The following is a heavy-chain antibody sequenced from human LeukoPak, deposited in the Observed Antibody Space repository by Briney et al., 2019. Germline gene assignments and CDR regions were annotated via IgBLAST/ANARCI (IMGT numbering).Heavy chain of an antibody. CDR2: IYYSGST. J-gene: IGHJ4*02. D-gene: IGHD3-22*01. CDR1: GGSIRSTSYY. CDR3: ARGAYYYDSSGYYYSPYYFDY. V-gene: IGHV4-61*05. Sequence: SETLSLTCTVSGGSIRSTSYYWSWIRQPPGKGLEWIGYIYYSGSTNYNPSLKSRVTISVDTSKNQFSLKLSSVTAADTAVYYCARGAYYYDSSGYYYSPYYFDYWGQGTLVTVSS.